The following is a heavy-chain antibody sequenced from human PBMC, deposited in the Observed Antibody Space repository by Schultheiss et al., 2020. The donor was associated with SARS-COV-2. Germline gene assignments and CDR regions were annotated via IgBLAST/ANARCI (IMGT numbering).Heavy chain of an antibody. Sequence: GGSLRLSCKGSGFRYSSYRIVWVRQVPGKGLEWVGVIYAGDSHTRYSPSFQGQVTMSADKSTSTAYLQWSSLKASDTAIYYCARRADNYETSGYFIDYWGQGTLVTVSS. CDR1: GFRYSSYR. J-gene: IGHJ4*02. CDR2: IYAGDSHT. V-gene: IGHV5-51*01. CDR3: ARRADNYETSGYFIDY. D-gene: IGHD3-22*01.